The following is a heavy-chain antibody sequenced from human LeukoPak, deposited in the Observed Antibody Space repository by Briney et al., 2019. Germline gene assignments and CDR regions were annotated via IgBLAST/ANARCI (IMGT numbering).Heavy chain of an antibody. CDR1: GGTFSSYA. CDR2: IIPILGIA. V-gene: IGHV1-69*04. CDR3: AREYGWGYCSSTSCLRYIGLDF. J-gene: IGHJ4*02. Sequence: SVKVSCKASGGTFSSYAISWVRQAPGQRLEWMGRIIPILGIANYAQKFQGRVTITADKSTSTAYMELSSLRSEDTAVYYCAREYGWGYCSSTSCLRYIGLDFWGQGTLVTVSS. D-gene: IGHD2-2*01.